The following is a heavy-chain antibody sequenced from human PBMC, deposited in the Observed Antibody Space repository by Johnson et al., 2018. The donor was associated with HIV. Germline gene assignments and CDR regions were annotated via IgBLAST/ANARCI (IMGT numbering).Heavy chain of an antibody. CDR2: ISCNSGSI. Sequence: VQLVESGGGVVRPGGSLRLSCAASGFTFDDYGMSWVRQAPGKGLEWVSGISCNSGSIGYADSVKGRFTISRDNAKNSLYLQMNSLRAEDTALYYCAKDKRRDGYNSDAFDIWGQGTMVTVSS. J-gene: IGHJ3*02. CDR1: GFTFDDYG. D-gene: IGHD5-24*01. CDR3: AKDKRRDGYNSDAFDI. V-gene: IGHV3-20*04.